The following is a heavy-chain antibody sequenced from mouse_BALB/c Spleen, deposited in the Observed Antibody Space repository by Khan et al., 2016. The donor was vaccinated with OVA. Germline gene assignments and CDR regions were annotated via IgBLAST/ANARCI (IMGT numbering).Heavy chain of an antibody. CDR2: INPSNGYT. Sequence: QIQLVQSGAELARPGPSVKMSCKASGYTFTSYTIHWIKKRPGQGLEWIGYINPSNGYTNYNQKFKDKATLTTDKSSTTAYLQLSSLTSDDSAVYNCVRDGAYHRNDGWFAYWGQGTLVTVSA. J-gene: IGHJ3*01. V-gene: IGHV1-4*01. CDR3: VRDGAYHRNDGWFAY. CDR1: GYTFTSYT. D-gene: IGHD2-14*01.